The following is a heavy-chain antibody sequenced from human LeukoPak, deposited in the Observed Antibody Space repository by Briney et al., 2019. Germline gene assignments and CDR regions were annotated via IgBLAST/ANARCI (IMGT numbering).Heavy chain of an antibody. V-gene: IGHV3-30*18. Sequence: PGGCLSLSCAASGFTFSSYGMHWVRQAPGKGLEWVAVISYDGSNKYYADSVKGRFTISRDNSKNTLYLQMNSLRAEDTAVYYCAKGPKNYYDSSGYYYFDEGGQGSPVTVSS. D-gene: IGHD3-22*01. CDR1: GFTFSSYG. CDR2: ISYDGSNK. J-gene: IGHJ4*02. CDR3: AKGPKNYYDSSGYYYFDE.